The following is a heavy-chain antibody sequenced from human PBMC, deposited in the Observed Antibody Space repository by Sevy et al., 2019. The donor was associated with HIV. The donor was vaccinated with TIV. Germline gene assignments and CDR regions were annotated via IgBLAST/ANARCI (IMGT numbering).Heavy chain of an antibody. CDR1: GFTVSSNY. D-gene: IGHD3-3*01. Sequence: GGSLRLSCAASGFTVSSNYMSWVRQAPGKGLVWVSRINSDGSSTSYADSVKGRFTISRDNAKNTLYLQMNSLRAEDTAVYYCAREETYYDFWSGYHLYLDYWGQGTLVTVSS. CDR2: INSDGSST. CDR3: AREETYYDFWSGYHLYLDY. V-gene: IGHV3-74*01. J-gene: IGHJ4*02.